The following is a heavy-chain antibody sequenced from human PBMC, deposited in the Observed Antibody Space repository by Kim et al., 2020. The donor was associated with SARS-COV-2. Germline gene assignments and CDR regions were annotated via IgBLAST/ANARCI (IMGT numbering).Heavy chain of an antibody. Sequence: SETLSLTCAVYGGSFSGYYWSWIRQPPGKGLEWIGVINHSGSTNYNPSLKSRVTISVDTSKNQFYLQLISVTAAYTAVYYCAREPYYASSCYPRGGLYYFDYWGQGTLVPLSS. J-gene: IGHJ4*02. CDR1: GGSFSGYY. V-gene: IGHV4-34*01. CDR2: INHSGST. CDR3: AREPYYASSCYPRGGLYYFDY. D-gene: IGHD3-22*01.